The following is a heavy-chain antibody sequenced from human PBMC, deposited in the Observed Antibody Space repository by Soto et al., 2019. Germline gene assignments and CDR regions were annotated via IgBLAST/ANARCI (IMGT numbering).Heavy chain of an antibody. V-gene: IGHV1-18*01. D-gene: IGHD6-19*01. CDR3: ARDAPVAGTGPFDY. CDR2: ISAYNGNT. J-gene: IGHJ4*02. CDR1: GYTFTSYG. Sequence: ASVKVSCKASGYTFTSYGISWVRQAPGQGLEWMGWISAYNGNTNYAQKLQGRVTMTTDTSTSTAYMELRSLRSDDTAVYYCARDAPVAGTGPFDYWGQGTLVTVAS.